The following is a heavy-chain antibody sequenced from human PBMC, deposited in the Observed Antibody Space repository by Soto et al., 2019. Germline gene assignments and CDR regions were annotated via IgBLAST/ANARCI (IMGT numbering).Heavy chain of an antibody. CDR3: ASRKAEAGTKAPFDY. CDR2: INAGIGNT. V-gene: IGHV1-3*01. CDR1: GYTFTSYA. Sequence: ASVKVSCKASGYTFTSYAMHWVRQAPGQRLEWMGWINAGIGNTKYSQKFQGRVTITRDTSASTAYMELSSLRSEDTAVYYCASRKAEAGTKAPFDYWGRGTLVTVSS. J-gene: IGHJ4*02. D-gene: IGHD6-13*01.